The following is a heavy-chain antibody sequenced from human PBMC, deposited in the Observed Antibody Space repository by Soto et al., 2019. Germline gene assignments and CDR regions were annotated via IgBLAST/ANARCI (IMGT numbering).Heavy chain of an antibody. CDR2: IWFDGSNK. Sequence: GGSLRLSCAASGFTFSSYGMHWVRQAPGKGLEWVAVIWFDGSNKFYADSVKGRFTISRDNSKNTVSLQMNSLRDEDSAAYYCATTGPYWGQGALVTVSS. J-gene: IGHJ4*02. V-gene: IGHV3-33*01. CDR1: GFTFSSYG. CDR3: ATTGPY.